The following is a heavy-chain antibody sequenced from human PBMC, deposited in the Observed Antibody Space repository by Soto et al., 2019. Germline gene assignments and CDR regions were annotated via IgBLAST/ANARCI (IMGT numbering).Heavy chain of an antibody. Sequence: PGGSLRLSCAASGFAFRNYAMNWVRQAPGKGLEWVSSISSSSSYIYYADSVKGRFTISRDNAKNSLYLQMNSLRAEDTAVYYCARGPVIVGATTPFDYWGQGTLVTVSS. CDR1: GFAFRNYA. CDR3: ARGPVIVGATTPFDY. J-gene: IGHJ4*02. V-gene: IGHV3-21*01. D-gene: IGHD1-26*01. CDR2: ISSSSSYI.